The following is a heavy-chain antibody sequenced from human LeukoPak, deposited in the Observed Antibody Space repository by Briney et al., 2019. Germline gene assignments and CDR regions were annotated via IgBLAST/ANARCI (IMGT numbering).Heavy chain of an antibody. CDR3: ARDGITVVTAD. Sequence: GGSLRLSCAASGFTFSSYSMNWVRQAPGKGLEWVSYISSSSSTIYYADSVKGRFTISRDNAKNSLYLQMNSLRAEDTAVYYCARDGITVVTADWGQGTLVTASS. J-gene: IGHJ4*02. CDR2: ISSSSSTI. CDR1: GFTFSSYS. V-gene: IGHV3-48*04. D-gene: IGHD4-23*01.